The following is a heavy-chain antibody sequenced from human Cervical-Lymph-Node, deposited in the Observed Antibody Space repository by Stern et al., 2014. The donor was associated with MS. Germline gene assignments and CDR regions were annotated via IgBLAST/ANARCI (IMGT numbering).Heavy chain of an antibody. J-gene: IGHJ4*02. CDR2: IRGRGGFK. Sequence: EVQLVESGGGLVQPGGSLRLSCEASGFTFSSYTMNWVRQAPGKGLEWVSSIRGRGGFKYYADAVRGRFTISRDNARNSLDLQMDNLSADDTAIYFCAREYYGSGSSPFGWGQGTRVTVSS. V-gene: IGHV3-21*06. CDR3: AREYYGSGSSPFG. D-gene: IGHD3-10*01. CDR1: GFTFSSYT.